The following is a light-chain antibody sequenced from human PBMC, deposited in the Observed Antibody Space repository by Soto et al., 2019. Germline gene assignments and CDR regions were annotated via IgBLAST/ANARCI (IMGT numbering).Light chain of an antibody. CDR2: GGS. Sequence: EIVLTQSPGTLSLSPGERATLSCRASQSVGSTYLARKQQGPGQAPGHLVFGGSSRSTGIPDRFSGSGSGTDFTLTISRLEPEDFAVFYCQQYGTFPLTFGGGTKVDIK. CDR1: QSVGSTY. J-gene: IGKJ4*01. CDR3: QQYGTFPLT. V-gene: IGKV3-20*01.